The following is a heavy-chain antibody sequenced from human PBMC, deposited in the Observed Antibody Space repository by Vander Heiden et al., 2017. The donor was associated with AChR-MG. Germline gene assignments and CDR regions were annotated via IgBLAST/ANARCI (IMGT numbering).Heavy chain of an antibody. Sequence: EVQLVQSGAEVKKPGESLTISCKGSGYSFTSYWIGWVRQRPGKGLEWMGIIYPGDSDTRYSPSFQGQVTISADKSISTAYLQWSSLKASDTAMYYCARRANGFIVGATSGMDVWGQGTTVTVSS. CDR3: ARRANGFIVGATSGMDV. D-gene: IGHD1-26*01. J-gene: IGHJ6*02. CDR1: GYSFTSYW. V-gene: IGHV5-51*01. CDR2: IYPGDSDT.